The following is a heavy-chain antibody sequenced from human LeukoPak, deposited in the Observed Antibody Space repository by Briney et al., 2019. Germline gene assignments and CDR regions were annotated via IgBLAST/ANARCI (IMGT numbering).Heavy chain of an antibody. V-gene: IGHV4-61*02. CDR1: GGSISSGSYY. CDR2: IYTSGST. D-gene: IGHD2-2*01. CDR3: ARGACTSCRNDWFDP. J-gene: IGHJ5*02. Sequence: SETLSLTCTVSGGSISSGSYYWSWIRQPAGKGLEWIGRIYTSGSTNYNPSLKSRVTISVDTSKNQFSLKLSSVTAADTAVYYCARGACTSCRNDWFDPWGQGTLVTVSS.